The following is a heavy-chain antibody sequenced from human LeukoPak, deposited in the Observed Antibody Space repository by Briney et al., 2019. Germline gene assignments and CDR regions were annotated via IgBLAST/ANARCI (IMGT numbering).Heavy chain of an antibody. Sequence: GGSLRLSCAASGFTFSSYWMSWVRQVPGKGLERVSVLYTGGIRYYAGFVRGRFTISRDDSKNTLYLQMNNLRAEDTAIYYCTKMFTKDNWYGGPDYWGQGTLVTVSS. CDR1: GFTFSSYW. J-gene: IGHJ4*02. V-gene: IGHV3-53*01. CDR3: TKMFTKDNWYGGPDY. CDR2: LYTGGIR. D-gene: IGHD2-8*01.